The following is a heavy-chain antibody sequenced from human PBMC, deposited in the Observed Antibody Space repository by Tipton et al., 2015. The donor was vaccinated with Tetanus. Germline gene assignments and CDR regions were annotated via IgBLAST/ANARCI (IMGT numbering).Heavy chain of an antibody. CDR2: IHPGESTT. CDR1: GYSFSSYY. CDR3: ARAPCTDGVCNFAF. D-gene: IGHD2-8*01. J-gene: IGHJ4*02. Sequence: QLVQSGVEVKKPGESLRISCQASGYSFSSYYIAWVRQMPGRGLEWMGFIHPGESTTTYSPSFQGRVTFSVDKSINTAYLQWSSLKAADTSMFYGARAPCTDGVCNFAFWGRGALVTVAS. V-gene: IGHV5-51*01.